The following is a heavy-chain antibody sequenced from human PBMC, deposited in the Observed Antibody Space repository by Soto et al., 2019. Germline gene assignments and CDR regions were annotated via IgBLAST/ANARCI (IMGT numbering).Heavy chain of an antibody. CDR3: SRGILV. Sequence: QVQLQESGPGLVKPSQTLSLTCTVSGGSINSGGYCWSWIRQHPGKGLDWIGCISYGGSTSYNPSLKCRVTISVDTSKNQFSLKLTSVTAADMAVYYCSRGILVWGQGALITVSS. CDR1: GGSINSGGYC. V-gene: IGHV4-31*03. CDR2: ISYGGST. D-gene: IGHD5-18*01. J-gene: IGHJ4*02.